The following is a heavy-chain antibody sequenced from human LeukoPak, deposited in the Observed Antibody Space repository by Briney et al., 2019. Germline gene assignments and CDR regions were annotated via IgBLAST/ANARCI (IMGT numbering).Heavy chain of an antibody. D-gene: IGHD3-10*01. Sequence: ASVKVSCKASGYTFTSYYKHWVRQAPGQGLEWMGIINPSGGSTGYAQKFQGRVTMTRDTSTSTVYMELSSLRSEDTAVYYCARDFEFGSGSHYRPLVYWGQGTLVTVSP. J-gene: IGHJ4*02. CDR1: GYTFTSYY. CDR3: ARDFEFGSGSHYRPLVY. CDR2: INPSGGST. V-gene: IGHV1-46*01.